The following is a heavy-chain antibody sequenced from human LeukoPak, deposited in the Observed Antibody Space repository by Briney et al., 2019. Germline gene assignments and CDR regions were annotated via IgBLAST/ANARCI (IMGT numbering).Heavy chain of an antibody. CDR3: AREGGPWYFDL. Sequence: PSETLSLTCTVSGGSISSSSYYWGWIRQPPGKGLEWIGRIYTSGSTNYNPSLKSRVTISVDTSKNQFSLKLSSVTAADTAVYYCAREGGPWYFDLWGRGTLVTVSS. V-gene: IGHV4-39*07. CDR1: GGSISSSSYY. D-gene: IGHD3-16*01. CDR2: IYTSGST. J-gene: IGHJ2*01.